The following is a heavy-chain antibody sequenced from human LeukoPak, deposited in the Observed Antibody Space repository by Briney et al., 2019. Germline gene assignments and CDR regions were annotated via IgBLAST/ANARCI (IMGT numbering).Heavy chain of an antibody. Sequence: SETLFLTCAVSGDSINSSNWWSWVRQPPGKGLEWIGEIYHSGSTNYNPSLKSRVTLSIDKSQNQFSLKLNSVTAADTAVYYCTRVGVEATEFDYWGQGTLVTVSS. J-gene: IGHJ4*02. D-gene: IGHD1-26*01. CDR2: IYHSGST. CDR1: GDSINSSNW. CDR3: TRVGVEATEFDY. V-gene: IGHV4-4*02.